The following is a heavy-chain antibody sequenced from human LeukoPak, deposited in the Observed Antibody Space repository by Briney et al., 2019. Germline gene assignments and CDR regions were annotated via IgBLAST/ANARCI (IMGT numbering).Heavy chain of an antibody. CDR3: ARGGTVITLYYDS. V-gene: IGHV3-21*01. CDR2: SSSTSSYI. D-gene: IGHD4-11*01. CDR1: GSSFRAYW. J-gene: IGHJ4*02. Sequence: GGSLRPSCTTSGSSFRAYWMGWVRQVPGKGLEWLTSSSSTSSYIYYADSVKGRFTISRDNAKNSLYLQMNSLTAEDTAVYYCARGGTVITLYYDSWGQGTLVTVSS.